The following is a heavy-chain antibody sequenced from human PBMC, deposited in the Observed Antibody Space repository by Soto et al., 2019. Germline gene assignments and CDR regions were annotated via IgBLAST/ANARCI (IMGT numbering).Heavy chain of an antibody. J-gene: IGHJ4*02. V-gene: IGHV1-3*01. CDR1: GDTFTSYA. Sequence: ASVKVSCKACGDTFTSYAMHWVRQAPGQRLEWMGWINAGNGNTKYSQKFQGRVTITRDTSASTAYMELRSLRSDDTAVYYCAREPNYFDYWGQGTLLTVSS. CDR2: INAGNGNT. CDR3: AREPNYFDY.